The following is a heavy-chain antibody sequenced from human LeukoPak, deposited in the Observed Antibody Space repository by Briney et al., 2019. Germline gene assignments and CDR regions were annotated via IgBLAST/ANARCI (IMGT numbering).Heavy chain of an antibody. D-gene: IGHD2-15*01. V-gene: IGHV1-8*01. Sequence: GASVKVSCKASGYTFTSYDINWVRQATGQGLEWMGWMNPNSGNTGYAQKFQGRVTMTEDTSTDTAYMELSSLRSEDTAVYYCATAGKLAGSGGRTPSDFDYWGQGTLVTVSS. CDR2: MNPNSGNT. CDR1: GYTFTSYD. J-gene: IGHJ4*02. CDR3: ATAGKLAGSGGRTPSDFDY.